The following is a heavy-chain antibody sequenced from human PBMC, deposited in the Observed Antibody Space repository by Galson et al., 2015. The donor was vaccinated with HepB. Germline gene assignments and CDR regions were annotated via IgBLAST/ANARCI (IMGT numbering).Heavy chain of an antibody. D-gene: IGHD1-26*01. Sequence: SLRLSCAASGFTFSDYYMNWIRQAPGKGLEWVSYISSSGNVVHYTDSVKGRFTISRDNAKNSLYLQMNSLRTEDTAMYYCARGEGANDWFDPWGQGTLDTVSS. CDR1: GFTFSDYY. CDR3: ARGEGANDWFDP. J-gene: IGHJ5*02. CDR2: ISSSGNVV. V-gene: IGHV3-11*01.